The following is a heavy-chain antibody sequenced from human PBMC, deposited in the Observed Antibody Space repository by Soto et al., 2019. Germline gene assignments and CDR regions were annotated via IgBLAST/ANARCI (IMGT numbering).Heavy chain of an antibody. CDR3: ARDHLYYDIRAAFDI. CDR1: GFTFSSYA. J-gene: IGHJ3*02. D-gene: IGHD3-22*01. Sequence: GGSLRLSCAASGFTFSSYAMHWVRQAPGKGLEWVAVISYDGSNKYYADSVKGRFTISRDNSKNTLYLQMNSLRAEDTTVYYCARDHLYYDIRAAFDIWGQGTMVTVSS. CDR2: ISYDGSNK. V-gene: IGHV3-30-3*01.